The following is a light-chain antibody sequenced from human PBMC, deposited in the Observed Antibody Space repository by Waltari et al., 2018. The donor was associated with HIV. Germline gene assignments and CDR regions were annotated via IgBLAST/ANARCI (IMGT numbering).Light chain of an antibody. CDR2: GVN. CDR3: SSYTNSDILL. CDR1: NTDIGLYNL. J-gene: IGLJ2*01. V-gene: IGLV2-14*01. Sequence: LTQPASVSGSPGQSITISCTGANTDIGLYNLVSWYRQHPDKAPQLVIYGVNTRPSGVSDRFSGSKSGNTASLTISSLQAEDEADYYCSSYTNSDILLFGGGTKLTVL.